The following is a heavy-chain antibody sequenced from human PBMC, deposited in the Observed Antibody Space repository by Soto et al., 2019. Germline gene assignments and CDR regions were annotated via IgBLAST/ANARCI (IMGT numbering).Heavy chain of an antibody. CDR1: GFTFSSYS. V-gene: IGHV3-33*01. CDR2: IWYDGTNK. CDR3: ARESRGLIDY. J-gene: IGHJ4*02. D-gene: IGHD6-13*01. Sequence: GGSLRLSCAASGFTFSSYSMDWVRQAPGRGLEWVSFIWYDGTNKYYADSVKGRFTISRDNSKNTLYLQMNGLRAEDTAVYYCARESRGLIDYWGQGTLVTVSS.